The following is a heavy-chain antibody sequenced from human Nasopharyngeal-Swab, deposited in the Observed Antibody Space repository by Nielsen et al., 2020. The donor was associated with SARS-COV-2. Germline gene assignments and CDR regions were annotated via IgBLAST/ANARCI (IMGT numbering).Heavy chain of an antibody. V-gene: IGHV1-69*13. CDR2: IIPIFGTA. D-gene: IGHD6-6*01. J-gene: IGHJ3*02. CDR1: GGTFSSYA. CDR3: GSYSESIDDAFDI. Sequence: SVKVSCKASGGTFSSYAISWVRQAPGQGLEWMGGIIPIFGTANYAQKFQGRVTITADESTSTAYMELSSLRSGDTAVYYCGSYSESIDDAFDIWGQGTMVTVSS.